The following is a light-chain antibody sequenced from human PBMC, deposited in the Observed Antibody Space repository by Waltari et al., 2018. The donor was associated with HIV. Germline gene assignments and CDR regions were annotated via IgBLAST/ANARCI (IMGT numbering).Light chain of an antibody. CDR2: DSS. CDR1: QDIINH. Sequence: DIRVTQSPSSLSASVGDRVTITCQASQDIINHLNWYQQKPGKAPELLIFDSSHLEPGVTSRFRGSGSETHFTLTISSLRPEDFATYGCQQYETLPLTFGGGTRVDIK. V-gene: IGKV1-33*01. J-gene: IGKJ4*01. CDR3: QQYETLPLT.